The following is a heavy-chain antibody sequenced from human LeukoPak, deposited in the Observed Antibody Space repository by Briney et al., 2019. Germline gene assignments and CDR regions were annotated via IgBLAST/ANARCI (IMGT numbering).Heavy chain of an antibody. V-gene: IGHV1-2*02. J-gene: IGHJ4*02. CDR2: INPNTGGT. D-gene: IGHD2-15*01. Sequence: LGASVKVSCRASGYTFTAYSIHWVRQAPGQRFEWMGWINPNTGGTNYAQRFQGRVTMTRVTSISTAYMEINRLTSDDTALYYCAREKIAASMGYPDSWGQGTLVTVSS. CDR3: AREKIAASMGYPDS. CDR1: GYTFTAYS.